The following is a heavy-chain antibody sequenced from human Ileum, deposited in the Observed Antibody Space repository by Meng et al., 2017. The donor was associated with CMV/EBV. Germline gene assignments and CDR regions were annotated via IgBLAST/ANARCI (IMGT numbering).Heavy chain of an antibody. J-gene: IGHJ6*02. V-gene: IGHV4-4*07. Sequence: SETLSLTCTVSGGSISSYYWSWIRQPAGKGLEWIGRIYTSGSTNYNPSLKSRVTMSVDTSKNQFSLKLSSVTVADTAVYYCARDVRNSPAFGLDVWGQGTTVTVSS. D-gene: IGHD1-7*01. CDR2: IYTSGST. CDR3: ARDVRNSPAFGLDV. CDR1: GGSISSYY.